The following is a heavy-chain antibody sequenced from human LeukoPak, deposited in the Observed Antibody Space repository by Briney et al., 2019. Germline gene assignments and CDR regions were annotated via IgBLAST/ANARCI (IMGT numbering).Heavy chain of an antibody. Sequence: PGGSLRLSCTPSGFTFGSYEMHWVRQAPGKGLEWVSYITSSGRTIYYANSVKGRFTISRDNAKNSLYLQMNSLRAEDTAVYYCARENFQYWAQGTLVTVSS. CDR3: ARENFQY. CDR1: GFTFGSYE. V-gene: IGHV3-48*03. CDR2: ITSSGRTI. J-gene: IGHJ4*02.